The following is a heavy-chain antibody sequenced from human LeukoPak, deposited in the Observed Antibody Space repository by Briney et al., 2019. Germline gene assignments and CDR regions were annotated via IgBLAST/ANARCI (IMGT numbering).Heavy chain of an antibody. Sequence: PSETLSLTCTVSGGSMSSSSYYWGWVRQPPGKGLECIGSIYYSGITYYTPSPKSRVTISVDTSKNQFSLKLNSVTAADTAVYYCARGQWLVALDYWGQGTLVTVSS. V-gene: IGHV4-39*01. CDR1: GGSMSSSSYY. J-gene: IGHJ4*02. CDR3: ARGQWLVALDY. CDR2: IYYSGIT. D-gene: IGHD6-19*01.